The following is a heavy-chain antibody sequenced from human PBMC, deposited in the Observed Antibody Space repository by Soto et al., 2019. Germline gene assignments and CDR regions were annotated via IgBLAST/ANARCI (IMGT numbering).Heavy chain of an antibody. Sequence: GASVKVSCKASGYTFTGYYIHWVRQAPGQGLEWMGWINPNSGRAEYAQQFQGRVTMTTDTSISTAYMDFDSLTSDETAVYYCARGEDSRRHFFYFDYWGLGTLVTVSS. D-gene: IGHD6-13*01. V-gene: IGHV1-2*02. CDR1: GYTFTGYY. CDR2: INPNSGRA. J-gene: IGHJ4*02. CDR3: ARGEDSRRHFFYFDY.